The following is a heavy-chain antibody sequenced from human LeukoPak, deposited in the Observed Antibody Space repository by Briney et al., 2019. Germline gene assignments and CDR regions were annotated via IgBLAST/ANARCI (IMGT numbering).Heavy chain of an antibody. CDR1: GFTVSSNS. D-gene: IGHD4-23*01. CDR3: ARDRDYGGFDY. V-gene: IGHV3-53*01. Sequence: GGFLRLSCAASGFTVSSNSMSWVRQAPGKGLEWVSVIYSVGSTYYANSVKGRFTISRDNSKNTLYLQMNSLRAEDTAVYYCARDRDYGGFDYWGQGTLVTVSS. CDR2: IYSVGST. J-gene: IGHJ4*02.